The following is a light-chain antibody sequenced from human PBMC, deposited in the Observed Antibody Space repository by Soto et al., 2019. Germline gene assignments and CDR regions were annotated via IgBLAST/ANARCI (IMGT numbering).Light chain of an antibody. CDR3: QQLNSYPLT. V-gene: IGKV1-9*01. J-gene: IGKJ5*01. CDR1: QDISTY. CDR2: AAS. Sequence: DIQLTQSPSFLSASVGDRVTITCRASQDISTYLAWYQQKPGKAPRLLIYAASTLESGVPSRFSGSGSGTEFTLTIGGLQPEDFATYYCQQLNSYPLTFGQGTRLDIK.